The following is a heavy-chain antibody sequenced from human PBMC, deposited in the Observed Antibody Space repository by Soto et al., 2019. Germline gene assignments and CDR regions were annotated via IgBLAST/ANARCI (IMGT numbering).Heavy chain of an antibody. CDR3: ARGRYGDY. CDR1: GYTFTSYC. Sequence: QVHLVQSGAEVKKPGASVEVSCKTSGYTFTSYCITWVRQAPGQGLEWLGWISAHTGNTDYAQKLQGRVIVTRDASPSTAYMELRTLRSDDTAVYYCARGRYGDYWGQGALVTVSS. V-gene: IGHV1-18*01. D-gene: IGHD1-1*01. CDR2: ISAHTGNT. J-gene: IGHJ4*02.